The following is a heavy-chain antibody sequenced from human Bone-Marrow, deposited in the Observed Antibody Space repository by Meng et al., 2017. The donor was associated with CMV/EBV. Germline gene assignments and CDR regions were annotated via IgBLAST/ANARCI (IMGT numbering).Heavy chain of an antibody. Sequence: ESLKISCAASGFTFSSYWMSWVRQAPGKGLEWIGYIYYSGSTNYNPSLKSRATISVDTSKNQFSLKLSSVTAADTAVYYCARDQGGSYEPWGQGTRVTVSS. CDR2: IYYSGST. CDR3: ARDQGGSYEP. D-gene: IGHD1-26*01. V-gene: IGHV4-59*01. CDR1: GFTFSSYW. J-gene: IGHJ5*02.